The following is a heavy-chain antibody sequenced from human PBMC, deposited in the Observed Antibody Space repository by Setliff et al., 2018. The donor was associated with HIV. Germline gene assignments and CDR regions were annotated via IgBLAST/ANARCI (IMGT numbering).Heavy chain of an antibody. CDR1: GGSISSSSYY. CDR2: IYYSGST. J-gene: IGHJ4*02. CDR3: ARKNRYCSGGSCYYFDS. D-gene: IGHD2-15*01. Sequence: PSETLSLTCTVSGGSISSSSYYWGWIRQPPGKGLEWIGSIYYSGSTNYNPSLKSRVTISVDTSKNQFSLKLSSVTAADTAVYYCARKNRYCSGGSCYYFDSWGLGTLVTVSS. V-gene: IGHV4-39*01.